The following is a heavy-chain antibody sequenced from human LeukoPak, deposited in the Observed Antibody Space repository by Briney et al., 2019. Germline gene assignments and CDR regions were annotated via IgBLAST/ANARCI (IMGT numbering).Heavy chain of an antibody. V-gene: IGHV3-21*01. CDR1: GFTFSSYS. CDR3: AREYCGGDCYPFDY. J-gene: IGHJ4*02. CDR2: ISSSSSYI. D-gene: IGHD2-21*02. Sequence: GGSLRLSCAASGFTFSSYSMNWVRQAPGKGLKWFSSISSSSSYIYYADSVKGRFTISRDNAKNTLYLQMNSLRAEDTAVYYCAREYCGGDCYPFDYWGQGTLVTVSS.